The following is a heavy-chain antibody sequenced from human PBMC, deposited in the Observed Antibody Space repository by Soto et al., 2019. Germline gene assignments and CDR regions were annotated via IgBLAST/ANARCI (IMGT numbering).Heavy chain of an antibody. D-gene: IGHD4-4*01. CDR2: ISSSGGCT. Sequence: GGSLRLSCAASGFTFSSYAMSWVRQAPGKGLEWVSSISSSGGCTYYADSVKGRFTISRDNAKNSLYLQMNSLRAEDTAVYYCARDLGDYSNYEGYYYYMDVWGKGTTVTVSS. V-gene: IGHV3-21*01. J-gene: IGHJ6*03. CDR1: GFTFSSYA. CDR3: ARDLGDYSNYEGYYYYMDV.